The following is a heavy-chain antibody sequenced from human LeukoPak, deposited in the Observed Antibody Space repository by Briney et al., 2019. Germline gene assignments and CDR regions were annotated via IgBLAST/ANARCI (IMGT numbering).Heavy chain of an antibody. J-gene: IGHJ4*02. V-gene: IGHV3-53*01. D-gene: IGHD3-22*01. CDR1: GFTFSNYW. CDR2: IYSDNT. CDR3: ARDTYYYDSSGYYSSFDY. Sequence: GGSLRLTCATSGFTFSNYWMTWVRQAPGKGLEWVSFIYSDNTHYSDSVKGRFTISRDNSKNTLYLQMNSLRAEDTAVYYCARDTYYYDSSGYYSSFDYWGQGTLVTVSS.